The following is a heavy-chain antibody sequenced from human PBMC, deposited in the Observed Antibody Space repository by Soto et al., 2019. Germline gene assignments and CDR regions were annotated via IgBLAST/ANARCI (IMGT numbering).Heavy chain of an antibody. D-gene: IGHD1-26*01. J-gene: IGHJ4*02. Sequence: TLSLTCTVSGGYVSSRSHYWSWIRQPAGKGLEWIGRIYTSGSTNYNPSLKSRVTMSVDTSKNQSSLKLSSVTAADTAVYYCARLGGLEMTSNHFDYWGQGTLVTVSS. CDR1: GGYVSSRSHY. CDR3: ARLGGLEMTSNHFDY. CDR2: IYTSGST. V-gene: IGHV4-61*02.